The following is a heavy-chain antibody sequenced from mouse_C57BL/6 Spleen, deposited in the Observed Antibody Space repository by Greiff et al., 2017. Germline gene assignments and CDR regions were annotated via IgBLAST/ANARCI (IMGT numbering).Heavy chain of an antibody. V-gene: IGHV14-4*01. J-gene: IGHJ3*01. CDR3: TTYYGSSKFAY. CDR1: GFNIKDDY. Sequence: VQLQQSGAELVRPGASVKLSCTASGFNIKDDYMHWVKQRPEQGLEWIGWIDPENGDTEYASKFQGKATITADTSSNTAYLQRSSLTSEDTAVYYCTTYYGSSKFAYWGQGTLVTVSA. CDR2: IDPENGDT. D-gene: IGHD1-1*01.